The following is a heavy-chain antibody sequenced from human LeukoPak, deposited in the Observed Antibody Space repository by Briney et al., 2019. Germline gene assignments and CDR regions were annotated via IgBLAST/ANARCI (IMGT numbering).Heavy chain of an antibody. CDR3: VRQAGVS. V-gene: IGHV3-7*01. D-gene: IGHD6-19*01. Sequence: GRSLRLSCAASGFTFDDYAMTWVRQAPGKGLEWVANIKGDGSEKYYVDSVKGRFTISRDNDKNYLYLQMNSLRDEDTAVYYCVRQAGVSWGQGTLVTVSS. CDR1: GFTFDDYA. CDR2: IKGDGSEK. J-gene: IGHJ5*02.